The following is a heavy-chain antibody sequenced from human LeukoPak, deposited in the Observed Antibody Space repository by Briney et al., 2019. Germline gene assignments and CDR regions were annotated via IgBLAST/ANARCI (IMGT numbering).Heavy chain of an antibody. CDR2: IYSSGST. Sequence: PSETLSLTCTVSSGSISSYYWSWIRQPPGKGLEWIGYIYSSGSTNYNPSLKGRVTISVDTSKNQFSLKLSSVTAADTAVYYCAQIGRTVTTLWGQGTLVTVSS. J-gene: IGHJ4*02. CDR3: AQIGRTVTTL. V-gene: IGHV4-59*01. D-gene: IGHD4-17*01. CDR1: SGSISSYY.